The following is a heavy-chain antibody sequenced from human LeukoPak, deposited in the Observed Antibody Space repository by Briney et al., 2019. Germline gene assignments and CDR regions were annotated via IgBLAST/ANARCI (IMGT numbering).Heavy chain of an antibody. D-gene: IGHD3-10*02. V-gene: IGHV4-4*07. Sequence: SETLSLTCVVSGGSISAYYWNWIRQPAGKGLEWIGRLHSSGETTSNPSLMSRATMSLDTSRNHFPLNLTSVTAADTAIYYCATMFGESSDFDHWGQGTLVTVSS. CDR3: ATMFGESSDFDH. J-gene: IGHJ4*02. CDR1: GGSISAYY. CDR2: LHSSGET.